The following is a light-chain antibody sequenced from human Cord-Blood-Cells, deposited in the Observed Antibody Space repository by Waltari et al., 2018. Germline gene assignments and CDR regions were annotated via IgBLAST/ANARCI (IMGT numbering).Light chain of an antibody. J-gene: IGLJ3*02. CDR3: AAWDDSLSGWV. CDR1: SSNIGSNY. Sequence: QSVLTQPPSASGTPGQRVTISCSGSSSNIGSNYVYWYQQLPGTAPKLLIYRNNPRPSGVPDRFSGSKSGTSASLAISGLRSEDEADYYCAAWDDSLSGWVFSGGTKLTVL. CDR2: RNN. V-gene: IGLV1-47*01.